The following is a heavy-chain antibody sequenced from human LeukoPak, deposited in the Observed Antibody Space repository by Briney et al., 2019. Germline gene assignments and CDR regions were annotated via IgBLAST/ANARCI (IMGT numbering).Heavy chain of an antibody. CDR3: AKDREGGQKYSHTPADY. J-gene: IGHJ4*02. Sequence: GGSLRLSCAASGFTFSSYGMSWVRQAPGKGLEWVSAISGSGGSTYYADSVKGRFTISRDNSKNTLYLQMNSLRAEDTAVYYCAKDREGGQKYSHTPADYWGQGTLVTVSS. D-gene: IGHD1-26*01. V-gene: IGHV3-23*01. CDR1: GFTFSSYG. CDR2: ISGSGGST.